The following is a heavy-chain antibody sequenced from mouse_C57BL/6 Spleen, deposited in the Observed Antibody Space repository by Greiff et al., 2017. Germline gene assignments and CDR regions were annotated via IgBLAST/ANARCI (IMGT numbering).Heavy chain of an antibody. D-gene: IGHD2-5*01. Sequence: QVQLQQPGAELVKPGASVKMSCKASGYTFTSYWITWVKQRPGQGLEWIGDIYPGSGSTNYNEKFKSKATLTVDTSSSTAYMQLSSLTSEDSAVYYCARSPYYSNYEGWFAYWGQGTLVTVSA. CDR2: IYPGSGST. V-gene: IGHV1-55*01. CDR1: GYTFTSYW. CDR3: ARSPYYSNYEGWFAY. J-gene: IGHJ3*01.